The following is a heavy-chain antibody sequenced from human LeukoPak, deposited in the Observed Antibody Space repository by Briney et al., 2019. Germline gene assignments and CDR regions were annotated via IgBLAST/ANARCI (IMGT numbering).Heavy chain of an antibody. D-gene: IGHD3-22*01. CDR2: IIPIFGTA. Sequence: SVKVSCKASGGTFSSYAISWVRQAPGQGLDGMGGIIPIFGTANYAQKFQGRVTITADESTSTAYMELSSLRSEDTAVYYCARVFLDSSGYYSRWGQGTLVTVSS. J-gene: IGHJ4*02. V-gene: IGHV1-69*01. CDR3: ARVFLDSSGYYSR. CDR1: GGTFSSYA.